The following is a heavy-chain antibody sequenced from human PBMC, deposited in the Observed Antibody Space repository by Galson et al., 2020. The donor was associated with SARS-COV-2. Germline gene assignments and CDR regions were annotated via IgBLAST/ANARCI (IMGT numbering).Heavy chain of an antibody. D-gene: IGHD3-10*01. CDR3: ARSPMAMYYFDY. V-gene: IGHV3-30*04. J-gene: IGHJ4*02. CDR2: ISYDGSNK. CDR1: GFTFSSYA. Sequence: GESLKISCAASGFTFSSYAMHWVRQAPGKGLEWVAVISYDGSNKYYADSVKGRFTISRDNSKNTLYLQMNSLRAEDTAVYYCARSPMAMYYFDYWGQGTLVTVSS.